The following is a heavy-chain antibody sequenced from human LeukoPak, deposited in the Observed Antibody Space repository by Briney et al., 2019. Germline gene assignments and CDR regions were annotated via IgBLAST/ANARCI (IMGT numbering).Heavy chain of an antibody. CDR2: IYHSGST. CDR1: GYSISSGYY. V-gene: IGHV4-38-2*02. Sequence: SETLSLTCTVSGYSISSGYYWGWIRQPPGKGLEWIGSIYHSGSTNYNPSLKSRVTISVDTSKNQFSLKLSSVTAADTAVYYCARGPLAIFWGQGTLVTVSS. CDR3: ARGPLAIF. J-gene: IGHJ4*02.